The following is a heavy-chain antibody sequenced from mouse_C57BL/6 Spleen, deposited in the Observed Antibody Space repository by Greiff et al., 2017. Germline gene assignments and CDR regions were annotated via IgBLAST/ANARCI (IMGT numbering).Heavy chain of an antibody. CDR2: IYPGSGST. CDR3: ARCYDGYPDY. V-gene: IGHV1-55*01. D-gene: IGHD2-3*01. J-gene: IGHJ2*01. CDR1: GYTLTSYW. Sequence: VQLQQPGAELVKPGASVKMSCKASGYTLTSYWITWVKQRPGQGLEWIGDIYPGSGSTNYNEKFKSKATLTVDTSSSTAYMQLSSLKSEDSAVYYCARCYDGYPDYWGQGTTLTVSS.